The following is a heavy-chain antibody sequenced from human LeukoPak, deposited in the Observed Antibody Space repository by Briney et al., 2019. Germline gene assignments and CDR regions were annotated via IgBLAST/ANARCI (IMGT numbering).Heavy chain of an antibody. D-gene: IGHD6-13*01. V-gene: IGHV4-30-2*01. CDR3: ARGSSRWYSDAFDI. CDR1: GGSISSGGYP. CDR2: IYHSGST. J-gene: IGHJ3*02. Sequence: SQTLSLTCAVSGGSISSGGYPWSWIRQPPGKGLEWIGYIYHSGSTYYNPSLKSRVTISVDRSKNQFSLKLSSVTAADTAVYYCARGSSRWYSDAFDIWGQGTMVTVSS.